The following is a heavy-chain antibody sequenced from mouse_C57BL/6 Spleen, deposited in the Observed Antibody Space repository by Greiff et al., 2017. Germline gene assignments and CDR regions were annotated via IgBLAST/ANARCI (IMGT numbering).Heavy chain of an antibody. CDR3: ARWGYDYDEGYAMDY. Sequence: VQLQQSGPELVKPGASVKISCKASGYAFSSSWMNWVKQRPGKGLEWIGRIYPGDGDTNYNGKFKGKATLTADKSSSTAYMQLSSLTSEDSAVYFCARWGYDYDEGYAMDYWGQGTSVTVSS. J-gene: IGHJ4*01. CDR1: GYAFSSSW. D-gene: IGHD2-4*01. CDR2: IYPGDGDT. V-gene: IGHV1-82*01.